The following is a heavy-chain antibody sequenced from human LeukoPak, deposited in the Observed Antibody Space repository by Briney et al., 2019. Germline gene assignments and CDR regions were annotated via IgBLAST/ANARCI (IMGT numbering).Heavy chain of an antibody. J-gene: IGHJ4*02. Sequence: KTGGSLRLSCAAPGITFSNYNMNWVRQAPGKGLEWVSAITSSSSYTFYAGSVKGRFTISRDNAKNSLYLQMNSLRAEDTAVYYCARAPTNRGLLPIGFDYWGQGTLVTVSS. CDR1: GITFSNYN. CDR2: ITSSSSYT. D-gene: IGHD3-22*01. CDR3: ARAPTNRGLLPIGFDY. V-gene: IGHV3-21*01.